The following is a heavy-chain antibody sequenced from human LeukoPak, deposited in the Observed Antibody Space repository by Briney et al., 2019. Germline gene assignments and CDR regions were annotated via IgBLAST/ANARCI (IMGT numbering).Heavy chain of an antibody. CDR2: IIPIFGTA. J-gene: IGHJ4*02. V-gene: IGHV1-69*05. CDR1: GYTFTSYG. Sequence: GASVKVSCKASGYTFTSYGISWVRQAPGQGLEWMGRIIPIFGTANYAQKFQGRVTITTDESTSTAYMELSSLRSEDTAVYYCARDGYNYGVYWGQGTLVTVSS. CDR3: ARDGYNYGVY. D-gene: IGHD5-24*01.